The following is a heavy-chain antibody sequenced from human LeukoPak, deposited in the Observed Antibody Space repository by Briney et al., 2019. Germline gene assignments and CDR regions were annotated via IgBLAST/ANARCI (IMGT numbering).Heavy chain of an antibody. CDR2: INSDGSST. Sequence: GGSLRLSCAASGFTFSSYWMHWVRQVPGMGLVWVSRINSDGSSTSYADSVKGRFTISRDNAKNTLYLQMNSLRAEDTAVYYCARKAGIAAAGNYFDHWGQGTLVTVSS. D-gene: IGHD6-13*01. J-gene: IGHJ4*02. CDR1: GFTFSSYW. V-gene: IGHV3-74*01. CDR3: ARKAGIAAAGNYFDH.